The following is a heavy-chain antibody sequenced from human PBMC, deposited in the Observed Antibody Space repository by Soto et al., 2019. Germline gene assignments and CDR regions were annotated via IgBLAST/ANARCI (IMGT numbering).Heavy chain of an antibody. CDR1: GGSISSYY. J-gene: IGHJ6*03. Sequence: SETLSLTCTVSGGSISSYYWSWIRQPPGKGLEWIGYIYYSGSTNYNPSLKSRVTISVDTSKNQFSLKLSSVTAADTAVYYCARLRTTETYYYYYYMDVWGKGTTVTVSS. V-gene: IGHV4-59*08. CDR2: IYYSGST. CDR3: ARLRTTETYYYYYYMDV. D-gene: IGHD4-4*01.